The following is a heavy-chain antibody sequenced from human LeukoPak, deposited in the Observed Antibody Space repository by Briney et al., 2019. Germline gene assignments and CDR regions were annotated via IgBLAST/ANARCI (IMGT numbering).Heavy chain of an antibody. Sequence: GASVKVSCKASGYTFTGYYMHWVRQAPGQGLEWMGWINPNSGGTNYAQKFQGRVTMTRDTSLSTAYMELSRLRSDDTAVYYCARVWYYSNHGVDYWGQGTLVTVSS. J-gene: IGHJ4*02. CDR2: INPNSGGT. CDR1: GYTFTGYY. D-gene: IGHD4-11*01. CDR3: ARVWYYSNHGVDY. V-gene: IGHV1-2*02.